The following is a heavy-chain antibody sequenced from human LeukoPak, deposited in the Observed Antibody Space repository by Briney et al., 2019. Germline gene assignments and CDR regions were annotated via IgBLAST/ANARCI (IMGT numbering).Heavy chain of an antibody. CDR3: ARVTDDHGYYGMDV. CDR2: IKQDGSEK. CDR1: GFTFSSYW. V-gene: IGHV3-7*01. J-gene: IGHJ6*02. Sequence: GGSLRLSCAASGFTFSSYWMSWVRQAPGKGLERVANIKQDGSEKYYVDSVKGRFTISRDNAKNSLYLQMNSLRAEDTAVYYCARVTDDHGYYGMDVWGQGTTVTVSS. D-gene: IGHD3-3*01.